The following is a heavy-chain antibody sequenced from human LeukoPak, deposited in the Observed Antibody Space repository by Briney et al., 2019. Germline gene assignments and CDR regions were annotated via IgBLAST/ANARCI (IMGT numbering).Heavy chain of an antibody. Sequence: ASVKVSCKASGYTFTSYGISWVRQAPGQGLEWMGWISAYNGNTNYAQKLQGRVTMTTDTSTSTAYMELRSLRSDDTAVYYCARDFYSYYYDSSGYFFWGQGTMVTVSS. D-gene: IGHD3-22*01. CDR2: ISAYNGNT. V-gene: IGHV1-18*01. CDR3: ARDFYSYYYDSSGYFF. J-gene: IGHJ3*01. CDR1: GYTFTSYG.